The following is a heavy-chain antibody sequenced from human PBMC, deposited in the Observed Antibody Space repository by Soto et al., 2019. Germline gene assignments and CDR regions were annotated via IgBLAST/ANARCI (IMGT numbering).Heavy chain of an antibody. CDR3: ARASGSYLLDYGMDV. CDR1: GFTFSSYA. CDR2: ISYDGSNK. D-gene: IGHD1-26*01. Sequence: PGGSLRLSCAASGFTFSSYAMHWVRQAPGKGLEWVAVISYDGSNKYYADSVKGRFTISRDNSKNTLYLQMNSLRAEDTAVYYCARASGSYLLDYGMDVWGQGTTVTVSS. V-gene: IGHV3-30-3*01. J-gene: IGHJ6*02.